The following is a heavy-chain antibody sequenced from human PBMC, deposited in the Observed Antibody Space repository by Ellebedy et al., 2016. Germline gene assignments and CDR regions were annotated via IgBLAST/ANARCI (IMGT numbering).Heavy chain of an antibody. CDR1: GFTFSSYG. Sequence: GGSLRLSCAASGFTFSSYGMHWVRQAPGKGLQWVGVISYDGSDYYADSVKGRFTISRDNSKNTLYLQMNSLRAEDTAVYYCARGVGSGWFDPWGQGTLVTVSS. J-gene: IGHJ5*02. CDR2: ISYDGSD. V-gene: IGHV3-33*05. CDR3: ARGVGSGWFDP. D-gene: IGHD2-15*01.